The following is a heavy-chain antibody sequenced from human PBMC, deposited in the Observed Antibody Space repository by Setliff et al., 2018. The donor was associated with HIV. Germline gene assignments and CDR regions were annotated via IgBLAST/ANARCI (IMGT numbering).Heavy chain of an antibody. CDR2: IHSSGTT. CDR3: ARHKTNYDFYAFDV. V-gene: IGHV4-39*01. CDR1: GGPFSSSTYS. Sequence: PSETLSLTCTVSGGPFSSSTYSWGWIRQPPGMGLEWIGSIHSSGTTYYNPSLKSRVAISVDTSRSQFSLKLRSVTAADTAVYYCARHKTNYDFYAFDVWGQGTMVT. D-gene: IGHD3-3*01. J-gene: IGHJ3*01.